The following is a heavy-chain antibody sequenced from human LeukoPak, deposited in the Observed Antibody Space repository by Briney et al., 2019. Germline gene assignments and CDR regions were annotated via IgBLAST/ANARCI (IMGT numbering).Heavy chain of an antibody. J-gene: IGHJ4*02. CDR3: ARDLLSTAGYFDY. CDR2: IYYSGST. D-gene: IGHD6-19*01. V-gene: IGHV4-59*01. CDR1: GGSISSYY. Sequence: PSETLSLTCTVSGGSISSYYWSWIRQPPGKGLEWIGYIYYSGSTNYNPSLKSRVTISVDTSKNQFSLNLSSVTAADTAVYYCARDLLSTAGYFDYWGQGTPVTVSS.